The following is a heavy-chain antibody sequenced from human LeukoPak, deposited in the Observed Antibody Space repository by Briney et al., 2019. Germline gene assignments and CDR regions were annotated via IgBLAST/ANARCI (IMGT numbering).Heavy chain of an antibody. D-gene: IGHD2-15*01. CDR1: AGSISSGGYY. Sequence: SETLSFNRTVSAGSISSGGYYWSWTRQHPEKSLEWIGYIYYSGSTYYNPSLKSRVTISVDTSKNQFSLKLSSVTAADTAVYYCARDPRCSGGSCYYYYGMDVWGQGTTVTVSS. CDR3: ARDPRCSGGSCYYYYGMDV. J-gene: IGHJ6*02. CDR2: IYYSGST. V-gene: IGHV4-31*03.